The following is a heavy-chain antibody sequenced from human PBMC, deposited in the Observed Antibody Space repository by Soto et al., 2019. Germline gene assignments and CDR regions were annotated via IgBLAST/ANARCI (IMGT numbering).Heavy chain of an antibody. J-gene: IGHJ4*02. CDR1: GGSISSSSYY. V-gene: IGHV4-39*01. CDR2: IYYSGST. CDR3: ARHLVAAARTFGY. Sequence: PSETLSLTCTVSGGSISSSSYYWGWIRQPPGKGLEWIGSIYYSGSTYYNPSLKSRVTISVDTSKNQFSLKLSSVTAADTAVYYCARHLVAAARTFGYWGQGTLVTVSS. D-gene: IGHD6-13*01.